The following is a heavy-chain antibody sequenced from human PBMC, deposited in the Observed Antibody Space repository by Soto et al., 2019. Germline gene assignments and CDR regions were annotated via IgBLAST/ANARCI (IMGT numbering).Heavy chain of an antibody. CDR2: IYHSGST. Sequence: QVQLQESGPGLVKPSGTLSLTCAVSSGSISSSNWWSWVRQPPGKGLEWIGEIYHSGSTNYNPSLKSRVTISVDKSKIQFSLKLSSVTAADTAVYYCARGIIAAAFDRWFDPWGQGTLVTVSS. V-gene: IGHV4-4*02. J-gene: IGHJ5*02. CDR1: SGSISSSNW. CDR3: ARGIIAAAFDRWFDP. D-gene: IGHD6-13*01.